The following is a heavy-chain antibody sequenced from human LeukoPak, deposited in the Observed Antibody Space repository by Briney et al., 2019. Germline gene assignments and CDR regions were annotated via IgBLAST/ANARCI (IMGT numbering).Heavy chain of an antibody. V-gene: IGHV3-7*01. CDR2: IKQDGSDK. Sequence: GGSLRLSCEASGFSFSSYWMGWVRQAPGKGLEWVANIKQDGSDKYYVDSVKGRFNISRDNAKNSVFLQMDSLRAEDTAVYYCARDADDHGDSFDYWGQGTLVTVSS. J-gene: IGHJ4*02. CDR1: GFSFSSYW. CDR3: ARDADDHGDSFDY. D-gene: IGHD4-17*01.